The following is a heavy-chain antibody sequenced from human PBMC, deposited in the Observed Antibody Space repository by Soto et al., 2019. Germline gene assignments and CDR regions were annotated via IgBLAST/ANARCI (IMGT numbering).Heavy chain of an antibody. D-gene: IGHD2-2*01. J-gene: IGHJ6*02. CDR3: TSPGYCSSTSCPGPVYYYYGMDV. Sequence: GGSLRLSCEASGLTFSGSAMDWVRQASGKGLEWVGRIRSKANSYATAYAASVKGRFTISRDDSKNTAYLQMNSLKTEDTAVYYCTSPGYCSSTSCPGPVYYYYGMDVWGQGTTVTVSS. CDR2: IRSKANSYAT. CDR1: GLTFSGSA. V-gene: IGHV3-73*01.